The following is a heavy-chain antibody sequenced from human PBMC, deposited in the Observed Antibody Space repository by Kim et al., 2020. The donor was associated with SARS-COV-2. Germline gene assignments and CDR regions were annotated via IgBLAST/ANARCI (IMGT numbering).Heavy chain of an antibody. J-gene: IGHJ6*02. Sequence: SFQGQVTISADKSISTAYLQWSSLKASDTAMYYCARRSGYGPRAYGMDVWGQGTTVTVSS. D-gene: IGHD3-16*01. CDR3: ARRSGYGPRAYGMDV. V-gene: IGHV5-51*01.